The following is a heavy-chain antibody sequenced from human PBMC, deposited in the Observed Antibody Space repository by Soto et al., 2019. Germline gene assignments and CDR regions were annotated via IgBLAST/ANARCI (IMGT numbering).Heavy chain of an antibody. D-gene: IGHD3-10*01. CDR3: AAMVPRFDP. V-gene: IGHV5-51*01. Sequence: PGESLKISCKAYGYSFTTYWIGWVRQMPGKGLEWMGIIDPADSDTRYSPSFQGLVTISVDESITTAYLQWTSLKASDTPMYYCAAMVPRFDPWGQGTLVTVSA. CDR2: IDPADSDT. CDR1: GYSFTTYW. J-gene: IGHJ5*02.